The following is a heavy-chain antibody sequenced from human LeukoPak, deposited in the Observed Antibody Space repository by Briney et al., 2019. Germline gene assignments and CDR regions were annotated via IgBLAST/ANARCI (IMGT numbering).Heavy chain of an antibody. Sequence: GASVKVSCKASGGTFSSYAISWVRQAPGKGLEWMGGFDPEDGETIYAQKFQGRVTMTEDTSTDTAYMELSSLRSEDTAVYYCATVDSSGYYYLHWGQGTLVTVSP. V-gene: IGHV1-24*01. J-gene: IGHJ1*01. D-gene: IGHD3-22*01. CDR1: GGTFSSYA. CDR2: FDPEDGET. CDR3: ATVDSSGYYYLH.